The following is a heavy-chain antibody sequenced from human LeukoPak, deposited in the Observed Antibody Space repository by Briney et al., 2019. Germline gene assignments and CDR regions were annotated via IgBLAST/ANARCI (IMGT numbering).Heavy chain of an antibody. V-gene: IGHV3-74*01. CDR3: ARGLIYSPNWFDP. J-gene: IGHJ5*02. CDR1: GFTLSNSW. D-gene: IGHD4-11*01. Sequence: GGSLRLSCAASGFTLSNSWMHWVRQTPGKGLVWVSRISNDGSSLIYADSVKGRFTISRDNSKNTLYLQMNSLRAEDTAVYYCARGLIYSPNWFDPWGQGTLVTVSS. CDR2: ISNDGSSL.